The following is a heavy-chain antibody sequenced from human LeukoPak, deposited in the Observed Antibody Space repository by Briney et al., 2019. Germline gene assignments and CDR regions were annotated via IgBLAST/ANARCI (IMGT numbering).Heavy chain of an antibody. V-gene: IGHV4-34*01. CDR1: GESFSGYY. J-gene: IGHJ6*02. CDR3: ARIIVVTDPLYNYYYGMDV. Sequence: SETLSLTCAVYGESFSGYYWSWIRQPPGKGLEWIGQINHSGSTNYNPSLKSRVTVSVDTSKKQFSLKLTSVTAADTAVYYCARIIVVTDPLYNYYYGMDVWGQGTTVTVSS. D-gene: IGHD3-22*01. CDR2: INHSGST.